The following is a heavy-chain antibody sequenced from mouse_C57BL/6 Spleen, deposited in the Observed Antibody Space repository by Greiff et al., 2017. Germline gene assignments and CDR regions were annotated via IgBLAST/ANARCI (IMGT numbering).Heavy chain of an antibody. D-gene: IGHD1-1*01. CDR2: IDPSDSET. J-gene: IGHJ2*01. Sequence: VQLQQPGAELVRPGSSVKLSCKASGYTFTSYWMHWVKQRPIQGLEWIGNIDPSDSETHYNQKFKDKATLTVDKSSSTAYMQLSSLTSEDSAVYYCARPNYYGSSYHFDYWGQGTTLTVSS. CDR1: GYTFTSYW. CDR3: ARPNYYGSSYHFDY. V-gene: IGHV1-52*01.